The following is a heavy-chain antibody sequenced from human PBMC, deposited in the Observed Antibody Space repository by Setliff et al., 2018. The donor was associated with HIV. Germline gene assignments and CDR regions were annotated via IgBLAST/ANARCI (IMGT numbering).Heavy chain of an antibody. CDR3: ARSSTPDSSAYYPDY. CDR1: GGSISSNNW. J-gene: IGHJ4*02. Sequence: PSETLSLTCAVSGGSISSNNWWSWVRQPTGKGLEWIGEIYHGGSTNYNSSLKSRVTISVDKSKNQFSLKLSSVTAADTAVYYCARSSTPDSSAYYPDYWGQGTLVTVSS. D-gene: IGHD3-22*01. V-gene: IGHV4-4*02. CDR2: IYHGGST.